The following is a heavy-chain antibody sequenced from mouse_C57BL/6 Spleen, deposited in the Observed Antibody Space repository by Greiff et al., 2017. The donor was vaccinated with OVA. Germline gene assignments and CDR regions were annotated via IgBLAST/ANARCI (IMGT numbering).Heavy chain of an antibody. CDR3: ARYEDSSGYYYFDY. V-gene: IGHV7-3*01. CDR1: GFTFTDYY. J-gene: IGHJ2*01. Sequence: EVKVEESGGGLVQPGGSLSLSCAASGFTFTDYYMSWVRQPPGKALEWLGFIRNKANGYTTEYSASVKGRFTISRDNSQSILYLQMNALRAEDSATYYCARYEDSSGYYYFDYWGQGTTLTVSS. D-gene: IGHD3-2*02. CDR2: IRNKANGYTT.